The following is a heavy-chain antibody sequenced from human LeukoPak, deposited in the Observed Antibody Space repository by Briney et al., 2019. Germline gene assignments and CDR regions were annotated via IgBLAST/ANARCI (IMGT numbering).Heavy chain of an antibody. CDR2: INSDGSST. Sequence: GGSLRLSCAASGFAFSSYWMHWVRQAPGKGLVWVSRINSDGSSTSYADSVKGRFTISRDNAKSTLYLQMNSLRAEDTAVYYCALGGYSYGTRWYFDLWGRGTLVTISS. CDR3: ALGGYSYGTRWYFDL. CDR1: GFAFSSYW. D-gene: IGHD5-18*01. V-gene: IGHV3-74*01. J-gene: IGHJ2*01.